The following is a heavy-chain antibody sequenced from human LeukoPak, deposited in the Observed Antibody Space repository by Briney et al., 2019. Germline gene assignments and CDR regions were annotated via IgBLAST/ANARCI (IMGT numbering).Heavy chain of an antibody. D-gene: IGHD3-22*01. CDR1: GYSFTSYW. CDR3: ARPPVGYYYDSSGYYDAFDI. Sequence: GESLKISCKGSGYSFTSYWIGWVRQMPGKGLEWMGIIYPGASDTRYSPSFQGQVTISADKSISTAYLQWSSLKASDTAMYYCARPPVGYYYDSSGYYDAFDIWGQGTMVTVSS. J-gene: IGHJ3*02. CDR2: IYPGASDT. V-gene: IGHV5-51*01.